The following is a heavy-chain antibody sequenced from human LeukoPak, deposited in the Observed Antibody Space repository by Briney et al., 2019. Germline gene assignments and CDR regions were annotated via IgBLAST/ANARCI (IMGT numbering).Heavy chain of an antibody. CDR1: GGTFSSYA. CDR3: ARDSDYGDYIGFDY. V-gene: IGHV1-3*01. J-gene: IGHJ4*02. CDR2: INAGNGNT. D-gene: IGHD4-17*01. Sequence: AASVKVSCKASGGTFSSYAISWVRQAPGQGLEWMGWINAGNGNTKYSQKFQGRVTITRDTSASTAYMELSSLRSEDTAVYYCARDSDYGDYIGFDYWGQGTLVTVSS.